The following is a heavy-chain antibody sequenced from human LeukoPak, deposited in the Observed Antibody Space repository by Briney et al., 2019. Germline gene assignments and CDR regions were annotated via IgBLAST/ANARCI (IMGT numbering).Heavy chain of an antibody. J-gene: IGHJ5*02. CDR3: ARGGHYYDSSGYYYEGWFDP. D-gene: IGHD3-22*01. Sequence: GASVKVSCKASGYTFTSYGNSWVRQAPGQGLEWMGWISAYNGNTNYAQKLQGRVTMTTDTSTSTAYMELRSLRSDDTAVYYCARGGHYYDSSGYYYEGWFDPWGQGTLVTVSS. CDR1: GYTFTSYG. CDR2: ISAYNGNT. V-gene: IGHV1-18*01.